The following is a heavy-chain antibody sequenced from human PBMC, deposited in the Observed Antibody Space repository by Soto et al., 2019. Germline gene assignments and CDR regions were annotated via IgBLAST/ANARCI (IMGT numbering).Heavy chain of an antibody. J-gene: IGHJ4*02. CDR2: IYYSGST. Sequence: PSETLSLTCTVSGGSISSYYWSWIRQPPGKGLEWIGYIYYSGSTNYNPSLKSRVTISVDTSKNQFSLKLTSVTAADTAVYYCARGDTYFDYWGQGPLVTVSS. CDR1: GGSISSYY. D-gene: IGHD5-18*01. V-gene: IGHV4-59*01. CDR3: ARGDTYFDY.